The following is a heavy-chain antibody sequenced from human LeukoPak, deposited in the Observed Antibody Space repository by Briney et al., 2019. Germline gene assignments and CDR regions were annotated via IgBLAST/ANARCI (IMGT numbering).Heavy chain of an antibody. Sequence: SETLSLTCTVSGGSISSSNYYWGWIRQPPEKGLEWIGNIFYSGSTYYNPSLKSRVTIYVDTSKHQFSLKLSSVTAADTAAYYCASLQTYYYDIVGYMDVWGKGTTVTISS. CDR1: GGSISSSNYY. D-gene: IGHD3-22*01. CDR2: IFYSGST. CDR3: ASLQTYYYDIVGYMDV. V-gene: IGHV4-39*01. J-gene: IGHJ6*03.